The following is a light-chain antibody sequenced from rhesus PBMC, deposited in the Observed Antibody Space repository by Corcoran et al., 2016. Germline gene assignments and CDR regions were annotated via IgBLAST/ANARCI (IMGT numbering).Light chain of an antibody. J-gene: IGKJ3*01. CDR1: QNIYSN. CDR3: QHYYDNPFT. V-gene: IGKV1S12*01. Sequence: DIQMTQSPSALSASVGDRVTISCRASQNIYSNLAWYQQKPGKAPKFLIYAASSLPTGIPSRFSGSGSGTDFTLTISSLRPEDSAAYYCQHYYDNPFTFGPGTKLDIK. CDR2: AAS.